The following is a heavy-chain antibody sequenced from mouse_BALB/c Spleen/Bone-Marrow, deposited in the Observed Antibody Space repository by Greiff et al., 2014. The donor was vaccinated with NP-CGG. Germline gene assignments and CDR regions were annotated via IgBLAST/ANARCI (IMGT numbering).Heavy chain of an antibody. J-gene: IGHJ4*01. CDR3: ASITTVVGTWDAMDY. Sequence: EVQLQQSGPGLVKPSQSLPLTCTVTGSSITSDYAWNWIRQFPGNKLEWMGYISYSGSTSYNPSLKSRISITRDTSKNQFFLQLNSVTTEDTATYYCASITTVVGTWDAMDYWGQGTSVTVSS. CDR1: GSSITSDYA. CDR2: ISYSGST. D-gene: IGHD1-1*01. V-gene: IGHV3-2*02.